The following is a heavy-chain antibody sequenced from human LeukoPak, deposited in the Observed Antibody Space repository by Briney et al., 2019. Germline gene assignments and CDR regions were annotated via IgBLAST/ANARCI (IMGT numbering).Heavy chain of an antibody. Sequence: GGSLRLSCAASGFSFNSHAMSWVRQAPEKGLEWVSSISRSGVTTYYADSVKGRFTVIRDISKNTLSLQMNSLRAGDTAVYYCAKDLGYSTGWYAFDCWGQGTLVTVSS. CDR1: GFSFNSHA. J-gene: IGHJ4*02. CDR3: AKDLGYSTGWYAFDC. D-gene: IGHD6-19*01. V-gene: IGHV3-23*01. CDR2: ISRSGVTT.